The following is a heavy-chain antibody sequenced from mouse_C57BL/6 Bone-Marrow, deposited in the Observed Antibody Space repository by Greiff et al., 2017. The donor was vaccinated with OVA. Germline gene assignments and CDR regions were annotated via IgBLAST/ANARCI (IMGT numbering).Heavy chain of an antibody. CDR2: IDPETGGT. Sequence: QVQLQQSGAELVRPGASVTLSCKASGYTFTDYEMHWVKQTPVHGLEWIGAIDPETGGTAYNQKFKGKAILTADKSSSTAYMELRSLTSEDSAVYYCTRKLAYYSNLFDYWGQGTTPTVSS. CDR3: TRKLAYYSNLFDY. D-gene: IGHD2-5*01. J-gene: IGHJ2*01. CDR1: GYTFTDYE. V-gene: IGHV1-15*01.